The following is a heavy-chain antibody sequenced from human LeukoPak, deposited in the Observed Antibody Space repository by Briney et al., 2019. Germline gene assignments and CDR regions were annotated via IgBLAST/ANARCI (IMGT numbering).Heavy chain of an antibody. V-gene: IGHV4-34*01. CDR1: DGSFSGYY. J-gene: IGHJ2*01. Sequence: SETLSLTCAVYDGSFSGYYWSWIRQPPGKGLEWIGEINHSGSTNYNPSLKSRVTISVDTSKNQFSLKLSSVTAADTAVYYCARGRFSSSWRTNWYFDLWGRGTLVTVSS. CDR3: ARGRFSSSWRTNWYFDL. D-gene: IGHD6-13*01. CDR2: INHSGST.